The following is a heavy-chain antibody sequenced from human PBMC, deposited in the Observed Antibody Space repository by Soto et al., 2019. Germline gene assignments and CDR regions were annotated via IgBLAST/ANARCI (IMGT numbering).Heavy chain of an antibody. D-gene: IGHD6-19*01. V-gene: IGHV4-61*01. CDR1: GGSVSSGSYY. CDR3: ARGIEGWYQGRYYYGMDV. J-gene: IGHJ6*02. CDR2: IYYSGST. Sequence: QVQLQESGPGLVKPSEPLSLTCTVSGGSVSSGSYYWSWIRQPPGKGLEWIGYIYYSGSTNYNPSRRSRVTISVDTSKNQSPLKLSSVTAADTAVYYCARGIEGWYQGRYYYGMDVWGQGTTVTVSS.